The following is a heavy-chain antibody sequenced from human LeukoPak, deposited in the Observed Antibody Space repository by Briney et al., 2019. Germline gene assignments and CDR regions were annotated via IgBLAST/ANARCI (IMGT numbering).Heavy chain of an antibody. D-gene: IGHD1-26*01. V-gene: IGHV3-30*02. CDR1: GFTFSDYH. CDR2: IRYDGSNK. Sequence: GGSLGLSCAASGFTFSDYHMSWIRQAPGKGLEWVAFIRYDGSNKYYADSVKGRFTISRDNSKNTLYLQMNSLRAEDTAVYYCAKDRMGLVGATLNYWGQGTLVTVSS. CDR3: AKDRMGLVGATLNY. J-gene: IGHJ4*02.